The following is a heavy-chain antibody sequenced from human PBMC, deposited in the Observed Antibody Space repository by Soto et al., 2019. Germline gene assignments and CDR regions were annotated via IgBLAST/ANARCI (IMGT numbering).Heavy chain of an antibody. J-gene: IGHJ6*02. CDR3: ARADRTLVTSYSLDV. D-gene: IGHD2-21*02. CDR2: INHSGTI. Sequence: SETLSLTCAAYGGSFSGYYWTWIRQPPGKGLEWIGEINHSGTINFNPSLKSRLTISLDTSKKHFSLKLSSVTDADTAAYYCARADRTLVTSYSLDVWGQGTTVTVSS. CDR1: GGSFSGYY. V-gene: IGHV4-34*01.